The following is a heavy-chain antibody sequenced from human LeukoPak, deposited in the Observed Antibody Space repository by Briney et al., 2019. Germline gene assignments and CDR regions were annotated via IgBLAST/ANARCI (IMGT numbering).Heavy chain of an antibody. CDR3: ARDRGAARPPAFDI. CDR2: IIPIFGTA. J-gene: IGHJ3*02. Sequence: SVKVSCKASGGTFSSYAISWVRQAPGQGLEWMGGIIPIFGTANYAQKFQGRVTITADESTSTAYMELTSLRSEDTAVYYCARDRGAARPPAFDIWGQETMVTVSS. CDR1: GGTFSSYA. D-gene: IGHD6-6*01. V-gene: IGHV1-69*13.